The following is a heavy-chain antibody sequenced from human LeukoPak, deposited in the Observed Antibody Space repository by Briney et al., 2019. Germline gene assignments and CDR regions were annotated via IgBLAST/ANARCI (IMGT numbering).Heavy chain of an antibody. CDR1: GGSFRGYY. J-gene: IGHJ3*02. CDR2: INHSGST. V-gene: IGHV4-34*01. CDR3: ARGYPKPAFDI. Sequence: SETLSLNCAVYGGSFRGYYWNWIRQPPGKGLEWIGEINHSGSTNYNPSLKSRVTISVDTSKNQFSLKLSSVTAADTAVYYCARGYPKPAFDIWGQGTMVTVSS.